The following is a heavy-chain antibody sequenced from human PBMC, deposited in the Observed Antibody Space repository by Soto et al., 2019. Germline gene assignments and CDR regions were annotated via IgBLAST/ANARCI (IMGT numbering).Heavy chain of an antibody. D-gene: IGHD3-10*01. J-gene: IGHJ5*02. CDR2: IYYSGST. CDR3: ARQDDITLVRGVITVGSAWFDP. CDR1: GGSISSSSYY. Sequence: QLQLQESGPGLVKPSETLSLTCTVSGGSISSSSYYWGWIRQPPGKGLEWIGSIYYSGSTYYNPSLKSLVTISVETSKKQCSLKLSSLTAADTAVYYCARQDDITLVRGVITVGSAWFDPWGQGTLVTVSS. V-gene: IGHV4-39*01.